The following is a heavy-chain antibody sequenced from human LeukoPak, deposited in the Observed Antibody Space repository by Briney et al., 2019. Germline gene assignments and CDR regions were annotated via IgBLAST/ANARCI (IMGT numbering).Heavy chain of an antibody. D-gene: IGHD2-15*01. CDR2: ISGSGGST. CDR1: GFTFSSYA. Sequence: PGGSLRLSCAASGFTFSSYAMSWVRQAPGKGLEWVSAISGSGGSTYYADSVKGRFTISRDISKTTLYLQMNSLRADDTAVYYCATQVLYCSSSSCHSPFDYWGQGTLVTVSS. CDR3: ATQVLYCSSSSCHSPFDY. J-gene: IGHJ4*02. V-gene: IGHV3-23*01.